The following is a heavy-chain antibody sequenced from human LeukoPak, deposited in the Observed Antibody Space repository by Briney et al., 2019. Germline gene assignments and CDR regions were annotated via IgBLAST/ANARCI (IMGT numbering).Heavy chain of an antibody. V-gene: IGHV4-39*07. CDR2: IYYSGST. CDR1: GGYISSSSYY. D-gene: IGHD6-19*01. CDR3: ARSSRRYSSGWSDDAFDI. J-gene: IGHJ3*02. Sequence: PSETLSLTCTVSGGYISSSSYYWGWIRQPSGKGLEWIGSIYYSGSTYYNPSLKSRVTISVDTSKNQFSLKLSSVTAADTAVYYCARSSRRYSSGWSDDAFDIWGQGTMVTVSS.